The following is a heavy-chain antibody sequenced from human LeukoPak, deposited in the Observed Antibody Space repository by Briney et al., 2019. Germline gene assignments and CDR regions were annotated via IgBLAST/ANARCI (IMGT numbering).Heavy chain of an antibody. V-gene: IGHV1-18*01. CDR2: VSTYNGYT. CDR3: ARYSSGQIDY. Sequence: GASVKVSCKASGYTFITYGISWVRQAPGQGLEWVGWVSTYNGYTNYPQKLQGRVTMTTDTSTSTAYMELRSLRSDDTAVYYCARYSSGQIDYWGQGTLVTVCS. CDR1: GYTFITYG. J-gene: IGHJ4*02. D-gene: IGHD3-22*01.